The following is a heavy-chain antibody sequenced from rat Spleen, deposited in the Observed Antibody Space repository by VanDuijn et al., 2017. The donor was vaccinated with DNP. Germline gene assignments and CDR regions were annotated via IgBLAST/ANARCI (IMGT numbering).Heavy chain of an antibody. CDR2: ISYDGSST. D-gene: IGHD4-2*01. CDR3: ATFEERDA. J-gene: IGHJ4*01. V-gene: IGHV5S10*01. CDR1: GFTFSDFN. Sequence: EVQLVESGGGLVQPGNSLKLSCAASGFTFSDFNMAWVRQAPKKGLEWVATISYDGSSTYYRDSVKGRFTISRDNAKSTLYLQMDSLRSEDTATYYCATFEERDAWGQGTSVTVSS.